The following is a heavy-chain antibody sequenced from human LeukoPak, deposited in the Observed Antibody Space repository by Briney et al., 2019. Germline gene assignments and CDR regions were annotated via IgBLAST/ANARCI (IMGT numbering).Heavy chain of an antibody. D-gene: IGHD3-22*01. V-gene: IGHV3-30*03. J-gene: IGHJ6*02. CDR3: ARDVNYYDSSTPPRRYYYYGMDV. CDR1: GFTFSSYG. Sequence: PGGSLRLSCAASGFTFSSYGMHWVRQAPGKGLEWVAVISYDGSNKYYADSVKGRFTISRDNSKNTLYLQMNSLRAEDTAVYYCARDVNYYDSSTPPRRYYYYGMDVWGQGTTVTVSS. CDR2: ISYDGSNK.